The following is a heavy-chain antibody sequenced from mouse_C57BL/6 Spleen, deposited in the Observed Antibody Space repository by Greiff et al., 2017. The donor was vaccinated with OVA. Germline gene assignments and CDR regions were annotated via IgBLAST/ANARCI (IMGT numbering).Heavy chain of an antibody. D-gene: IGHD1-1*01. Sequence: VQLQQSGPELVKPGASVKISCKASGYTFTDYYMNWVKQSHGKSLEWIGDINPNNGGTSYNQKFKGKATLTVDKSSSTAYMELRSLTSEDSAVYYCARYDYGSSYVERFDYCGQGTTLTVSS. V-gene: IGHV1-26*01. CDR2: INPNNGGT. J-gene: IGHJ2*01. CDR1: GYTFTDYY. CDR3: ARYDYGSSYVERFDY.